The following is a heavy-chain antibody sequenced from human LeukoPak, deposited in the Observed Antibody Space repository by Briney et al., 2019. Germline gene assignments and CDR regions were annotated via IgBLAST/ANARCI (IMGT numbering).Heavy chain of an antibody. CDR1: GFTFGNAW. CDR2: IKSKTDGGTT. CDR3: TTDNGDYGRYFDY. V-gene: IGHV3-15*01. J-gene: IGHJ4*02. Sequence: GGSLRLSCAASGFTFGNAWMSWVRQAPGKGLEWVGRIKSKTDGGTTDYAAPVKGRFTISRDDSKNTLYLQMNSLKTEDTAVYYCTTDNGDYGRYFDYWGQGTLVTVSS. D-gene: IGHD4-17*01.